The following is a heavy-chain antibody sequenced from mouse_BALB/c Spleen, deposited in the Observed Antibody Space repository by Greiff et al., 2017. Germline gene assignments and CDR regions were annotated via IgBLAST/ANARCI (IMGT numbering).Heavy chain of an antibody. CDR3: ARGTYDGYSYWYFDV. CDR2: ISSGSSTI. V-gene: IGHV5-17*02. CDR1: GFTFSSFG. D-gene: IGHD2-3*01. J-gene: IGHJ1*01. Sequence: DVKLVESGGGLVQPGGSRKLSCAASGFTFSSFGMHWVRQAPEKGLEWVAYISSGSSTIYYADTVKGRFTISRDNPKNTLFLQMTSLRSEDTAMYYCARGTYDGYSYWYFDVWGAGTTVTVSS.